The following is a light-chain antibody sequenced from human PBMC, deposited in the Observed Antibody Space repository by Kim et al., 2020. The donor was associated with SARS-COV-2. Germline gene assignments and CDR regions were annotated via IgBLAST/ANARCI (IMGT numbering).Light chain of an antibody. CDR2: VVS. CDR1: SCDVGANTF. CDR3: SSLTTSYTVV. J-gene: IGLJ2*01. V-gene: IGLV2-14*01. Sequence: GPRSTNSCSGTSCDVGANTFVAWYQQHPGRAPKLLIYVVSYRPSGVSNRFAGSKSGNTAPLTISGLQAEDEADYYCSSLTTSYTVVFGGGTQLTVL.